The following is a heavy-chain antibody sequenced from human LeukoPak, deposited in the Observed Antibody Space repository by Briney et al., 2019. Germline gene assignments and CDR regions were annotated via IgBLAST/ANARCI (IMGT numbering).Heavy chain of an antibody. CDR2: RSYDGSNK. D-gene: IGHD6-25*01. V-gene: IGHV3-30*18. CDR1: GFPLSRYG. CDR3: AKDLGSMSAAGDY. J-gene: IGHJ4*02. Sequence: GGSVRLLCGASGFPLSRYGVHWVRPAPRKGREWGAVRSYDGSNKHYADFGKGRFTIFRDNAKHILYLQMNSLRAEDTAVYYCAKDLGSMSAAGDYWGQGAMVTVCS.